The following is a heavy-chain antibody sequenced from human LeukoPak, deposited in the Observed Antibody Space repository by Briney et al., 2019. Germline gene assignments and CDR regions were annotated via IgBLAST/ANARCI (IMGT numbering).Heavy chain of an antibody. V-gene: IGHV3-33*06. CDR1: GFTFSSYG. Sequence: GRSLRLSCAASGFTFSSYGMHWVRQAPGKGPEWVAVIWYDGSNKYYADSVKGRFAISRDNSKNTLYLQMNSLRAEDTAVYYCVQEGPRGLAFDIWGQGTKVTVSS. CDR2: IWYDGSNK. CDR3: VQEGPRGLAFDI. J-gene: IGHJ3*02.